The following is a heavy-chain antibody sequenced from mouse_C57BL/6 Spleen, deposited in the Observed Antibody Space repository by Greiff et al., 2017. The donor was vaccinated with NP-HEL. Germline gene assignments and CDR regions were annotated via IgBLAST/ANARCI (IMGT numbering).Heavy chain of an antibody. V-gene: IGHV1-42*01. Sequence: VQLQQSGPELVKPGASVKISCKASGYSFTGYYMNWVKQSPEKSLEWIGEINPSTGGTTYNQKFKAKATLTVDNSSSTAYMQLKSLTSEDAAVYYCSRSAYYYGSSYYAMDYWGQGTSVTVSS. CDR1: GYSFTGYY. CDR3: SRSAYYYGSSYYAMDY. CDR2: INPSTGGT. D-gene: IGHD1-1*01. J-gene: IGHJ4*01.